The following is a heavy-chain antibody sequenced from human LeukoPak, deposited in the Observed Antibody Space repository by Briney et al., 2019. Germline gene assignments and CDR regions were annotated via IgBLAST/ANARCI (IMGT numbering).Heavy chain of an antibody. Sequence: GASVKVSCKASGGTFSSYAISWVRQAPGQGLEWMGGIIPIFGTANYAQKFQGRVTITADESTSTAYMEPSSLRSEDTAVYYCARESSSLLRYFDWTSFYYFDYWGQGTLVTVSS. D-gene: IGHD3-9*01. CDR3: ARESSSLLRYFDWTSFYYFDY. J-gene: IGHJ4*02. V-gene: IGHV1-69*13. CDR2: IIPIFGTA. CDR1: GGTFSSYA.